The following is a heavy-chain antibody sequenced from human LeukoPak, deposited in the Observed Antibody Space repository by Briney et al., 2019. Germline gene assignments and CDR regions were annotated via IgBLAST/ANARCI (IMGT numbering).Heavy chain of an antibody. D-gene: IGHD5-18*01. J-gene: IGHJ5*02. CDR1: GGSISSGDYY. Sequence: SQTLSLTCTVSGGSISSGDYYWSWIRQPPGKGLEWIGYIYYSGSTYYNPSLKSRVTISVDTSKNQFPLKLSSVTASDTAVYYCARGVPPQPTNWFDPWGQGTLVTVSS. CDR2: IYYSGST. CDR3: ARGVPPQPTNWFDP. V-gene: IGHV4-30-4*08.